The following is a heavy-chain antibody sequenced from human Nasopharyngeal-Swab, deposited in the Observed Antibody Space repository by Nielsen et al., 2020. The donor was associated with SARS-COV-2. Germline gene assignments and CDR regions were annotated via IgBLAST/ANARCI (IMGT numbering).Heavy chain of an antibody. CDR3: ASSYDYVWGSYRQPY. J-gene: IGHJ4*02. CDR2: ISYDGSNK. D-gene: IGHD3-16*02. CDR1: GFTFSSYG. V-gene: IGHV3-30*03. Sequence: GGSLRLSCAASGFTFSSYGMHWVRQAPGKGLEWVAVISYDGSNKYYADSVKGRFTISRDNSKNTLYLQMNSLRAEDTAVYYCASSYDYVWGSYRQPYWGQGTLVTVSS.